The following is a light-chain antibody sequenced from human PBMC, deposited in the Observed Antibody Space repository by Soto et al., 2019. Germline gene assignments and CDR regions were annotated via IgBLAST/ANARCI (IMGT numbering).Light chain of an antibody. V-gene: IGKV3-15*01. CDR3: QQSNNWPYT. CDR2: GAS. J-gene: IGKJ2*01. Sequence: EILMTQSPATLSVSPGERATLSCRASQSVSHNLAWYQQKPGQAPRLLFYGASIRAIGIPARFSGSGSGTEFTLTIRSLQSEDFAIYYCQQSNNWPYTFGQGTKLEIK. CDR1: QSVSHN.